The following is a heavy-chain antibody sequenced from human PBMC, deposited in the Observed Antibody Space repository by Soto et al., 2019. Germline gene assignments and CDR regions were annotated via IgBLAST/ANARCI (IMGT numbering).Heavy chain of an antibody. J-gene: IGHJ4*02. V-gene: IGHV1-8*01. Sequence: GASVKVSCKASGYTFTSYDINWVRQATGQGLEWMGWMNPNSGNTGYAQKFQGRVTMTRNTSISTAYMELSSLRSEDTAVYYCASGPAYDILTGYYYFDYWGQGSLVTVSS. CDR3: ASGPAYDILTGYYYFDY. CDR1: GYTFTSYD. CDR2: MNPNSGNT. D-gene: IGHD3-9*01.